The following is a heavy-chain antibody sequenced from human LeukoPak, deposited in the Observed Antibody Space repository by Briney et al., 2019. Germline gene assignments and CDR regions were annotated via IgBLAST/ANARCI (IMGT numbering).Heavy chain of an antibody. CDR2: IWYDGSNK. CDR1: GFTFSSYG. J-gene: IGHJ4*02. D-gene: IGHD1-7*01. Sequence: LRLSCAASGFTFSSYGMHWVRQAPGKGLEWVAVIWYDGSNKYYADSVKGRFTISRDNSKNTLYLQMNSLRAEDTAVYYCAKGLELADYWAREPWSPSPQ. CDR3: AKGLELADY. V-gene: IGHV3-33*06.